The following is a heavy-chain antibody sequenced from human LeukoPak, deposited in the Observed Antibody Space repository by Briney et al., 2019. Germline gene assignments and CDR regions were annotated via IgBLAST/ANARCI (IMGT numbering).Heavy chain of an antibody. J-gene: IGHJ4*02. CDR3: ARDPIVATTSFDY. CDR1: GYTGTSYY. CDR2: INHSGGST. Sequence: ASVKLSFKASGYTGTSYYMHWVRQAPGQGLEWMGIINHSGGSTSYAQKFQGRVTMTRDTSTSPVYMELSSLRSEDTAVYYCARDPIVATTSFDYWGQGTLVTVSS. D-gene: IGHD5-12*01. V-gene: IGHV1-46*01.